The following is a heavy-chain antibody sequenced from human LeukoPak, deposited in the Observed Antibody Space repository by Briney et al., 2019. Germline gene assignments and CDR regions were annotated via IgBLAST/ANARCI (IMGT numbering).Heavy chain of an antibody. CDR1: GFTFSSYG. CDR2: ISYDGSNK. Sequence: GGSLRLSCAASGFTFSSYGMHWVRQAPGKGLEWVAVISYDGSNKYYADSVKGRFTISRDNSKNTLYLQMNSLRAEDTAVYYCAKLSGYSYGSPDAFDIWGQGTMVTVSS. D-gene: IGHD5-18*01. J-gene: IGHJ3*02. CDR3: AKLSGYSYGSPDAFDI. V-gene: IGHV3-30*18.